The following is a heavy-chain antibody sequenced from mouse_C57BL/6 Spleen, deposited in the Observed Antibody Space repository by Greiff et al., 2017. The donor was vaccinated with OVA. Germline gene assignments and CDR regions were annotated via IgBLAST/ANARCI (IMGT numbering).Heavy chain of an antibody. CDR3: ARSEGLITTVGYYFDY. Sequence: QVQLQQPGAELVKPGASVKLSCKASGYTFTSYWMHWVKQRPGKGLEWIGQIYPGDGDTNYNGKFKGKATLTADKSSSTAYMQLSSLTSEDSAVYFCARSEGLITTVGYYFDYWGQGTTLTVSS. D-gene: IGHD1-1*01. CDR1: GYTFTSYW. CDR2: IYPGDGDT. J-gene: IGHJ2*01. V-gene: IGHV1-80*01.